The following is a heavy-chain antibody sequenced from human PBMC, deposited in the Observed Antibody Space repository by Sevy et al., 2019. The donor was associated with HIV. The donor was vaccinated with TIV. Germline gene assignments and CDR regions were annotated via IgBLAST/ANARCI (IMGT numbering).Heavy chain of an antibody. CDR1: GHTFSNYY. D-gene: IGHD4-17*01. CDR2: INTSGGST. J-gene: IGHJ5*02. V-gene: IGHV1-46*01. CDR3: GGSSYGDYVGWFDP. Sequence: ASVKVSCKASGHTFSNYYMEWVRQAPGQGLEWMGRINTSGGSTRYAQKFQGRVTMTRDMSTSTVYMEVSSLRSEDTAVYYCGGSSYGDYVGWFDPWGQGTQVTVSS.